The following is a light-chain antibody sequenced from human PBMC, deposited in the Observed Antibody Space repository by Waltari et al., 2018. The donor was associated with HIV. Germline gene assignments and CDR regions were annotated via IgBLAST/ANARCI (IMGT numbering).Light chain of an antibody. CDR1: QSLSSN. CDR3: QQYSGT. Sequence: EVVMTQSQATLSVSPGERATLSCRASQSLSSNLVWYQQKPGQAPRLLIYGASTRATGIPARFSGSGSGTEFTLTISSLQSEDFAVYYCQQYSGTFGQGTKVEIK. V-gene: IGKV3-15*01. J-gene: IGKJ1*01. CDR2: GAS.